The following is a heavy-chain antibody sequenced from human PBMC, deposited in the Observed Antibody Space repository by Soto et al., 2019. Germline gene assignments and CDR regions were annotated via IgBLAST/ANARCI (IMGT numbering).Heavy chain of an antibody. D-gene: IGHD3-22*01. Sequence: ASVKVSCKASGYTFTSYDINWVRQATGQGLEWMAWMNPNSGSTGYAQKFQGRATMTRNTSISTAYMELSSLRSEDSAVYYCARIYYDSSGYLYYFDYWGQGTLVTVSS. CDR1: GYTFTSYD. V-gene: IGHV1-8*01. J-gene: IGHJ4*02. CDR3: ARIYYDSSGYLYYFDY. CDR2: MNPNSGST.